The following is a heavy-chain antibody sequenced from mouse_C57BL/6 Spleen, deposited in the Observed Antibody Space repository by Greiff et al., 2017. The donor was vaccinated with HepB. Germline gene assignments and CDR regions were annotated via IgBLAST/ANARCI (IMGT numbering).Heavy chain of an antibody. J-gene: IGHJ3*01. D-gene: IGHD2-4*01. Sequence: VQLKESGPGMVKPSQSLSLTCTVTGYSITSGYDWHWIRHFPGNKLEWMGYISYSGSTNYNPSLKSRISITHDTSKNHFFLKLNSVTTEDTATYYCARGDYRGSWFAYWGQGTLVTVSA. CDR2: ISYSGST. CDR1: GYSITSGYD. V-gene: IGHV3-1*01. CDR3: ARGDYRGSWFAY.